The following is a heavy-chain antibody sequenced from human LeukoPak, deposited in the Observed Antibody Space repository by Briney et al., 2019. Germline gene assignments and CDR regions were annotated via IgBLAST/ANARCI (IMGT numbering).Heavy chain of an antibody. CDR2: IYSSGST. CDR1: GASISSYY. Sequence: SETLSLTCTVSGASISSYYWSWIRQPAGKGLEWIGRIYSSGSTNYNPSLKSRVTMSVDTSKRQFYLNLSSVTAADTAIYYCARPVPRQVETQSVSFDYWGQGILLTVTS. J-gene: IGHJ4*02. CDR3: ARPVPRQVETQSVSFDY. D-gene: IGHD5/OR15-5a*01. V-gene: IGHV4-4*07.